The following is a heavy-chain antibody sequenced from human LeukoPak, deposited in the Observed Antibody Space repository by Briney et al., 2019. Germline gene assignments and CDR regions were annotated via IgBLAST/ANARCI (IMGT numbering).Heavy chain of an antibody. Sequence: ASVKVSCKASGYTFTSYSMNWVRQAPGQGREWMGWINTNTANPTYVQAFTGRFVFSLDTSVSTTYLQISSLKAEDTAVYYCARRNYDSSGYYFDYWGQGTLVTVSS. CDR3: ARRNYDSSGYYFDY. D-gene: IGHD3-22*01. CDR1: GYTFTSYS. V-gene: IGHV7-4-1*02. J-gene: IGHJ4*02. CDR2: INTNTANP.